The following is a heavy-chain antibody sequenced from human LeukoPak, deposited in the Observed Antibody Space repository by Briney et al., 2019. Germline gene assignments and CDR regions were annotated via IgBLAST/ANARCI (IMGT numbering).Heavy chain of an antibody. Sequence: GGSLRLSCAASGFTFSNCWMSWVRQAPGKGLEWVANIKQDGNEKYSIDSVKGRFTISRDNAKNSLYLQMNSLRAEDTAVYYCATYIEYNSPFLSGHVWRRGTTVTVSS. CDR1: GFTFSNCW. CDR2: IKQDGNEK. J-gene: IGHJ6*04. D-gene: IGHD6-6*01. CDR3: ATYIEYNSPFLSGHV. V-gene: IGHV3-7*01.